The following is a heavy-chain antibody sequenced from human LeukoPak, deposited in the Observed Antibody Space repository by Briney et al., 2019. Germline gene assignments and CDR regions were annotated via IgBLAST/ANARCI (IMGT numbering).Heavy chain of an antibody. D-gene: IGHD2-2*01. CDR3: ARGSSSTSCYDY. CDR2: INHSGST. V-gene: IGHV4-34*01. Sequence: SETLSLTCAVYGGSFSGYYWNWIRQPPGKGLEWIGEINHSGSTNYNPSLKSRVTISVDTSKNQFSLKLSSVTAADTAVYYCARGSSSTSCYDYWGQGTLVTVSS. J-gene: IGHJ4*02. CDR1: GGSFSGYY.